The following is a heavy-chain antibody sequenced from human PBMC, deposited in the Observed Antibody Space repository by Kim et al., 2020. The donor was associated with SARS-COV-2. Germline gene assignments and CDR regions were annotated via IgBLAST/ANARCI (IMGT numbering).Heavy chain of an antibody. CDR3: ARLPRGRYFDWLLPPIDY. V-gene: IGHV5-10-1*01. J-gene: IGHJ4*02. CDR2: IDPSDSYT. Sequence: GESLKISCKGSGYSFTSYWISWVRQMPGKGLEWMGRIDPSDSYTNYSPSFQGHVTISADKSISTAYLQWSSLKASDTAMYYCARLPRGRYFDWLLPPIDYWGQGTLVTVSS. D-gene: IGHD3-9*01. CDR1: GYSFTSYW.